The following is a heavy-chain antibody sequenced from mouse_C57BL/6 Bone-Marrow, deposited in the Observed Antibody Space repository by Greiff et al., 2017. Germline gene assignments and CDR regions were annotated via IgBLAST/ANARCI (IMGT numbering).Heavy chain of an antibody. D-gene: IGHD2-1*01. Sequence: QVQLQQSGAELARPGASVKLSCKASGYTFTSYGISWVKQRTGQGLEWIGEIYPRSGNTYYNEKFKGKATLTADKSSSTAYMELRSLTSEDSAVYVCARLDGNYFAWFAYWGQGTLVTVSA. CDR2: IYPRSGNT. V-gene: IGHV1-81*01. J-gene: IGHJ3*01. CDR3: ARLDGNYFAWFAY. CDR1: GYTFTSYG.